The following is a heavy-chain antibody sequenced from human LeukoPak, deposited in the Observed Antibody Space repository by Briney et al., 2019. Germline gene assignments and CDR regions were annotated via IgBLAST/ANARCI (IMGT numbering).Heavy chain of an antibody. Sequence: GGSLRLSCAASGFIFSSYGMHWVRQAPGQGLEWAAVTWYDRSNKYYADAVKGRFTISRDNSKNTVYLQMNSLRAEDTTVYFCARDHGDYSGKDYWGQGTLVTVSS. CDR1: GFIFSSYG. CDR3: ARDHGDYSGKDY. CDR2: TWYDRSNK. D-gene: IGHD4-17*01. J-gene: IGHJ4*02. V-gene: IGHV3-33*01.